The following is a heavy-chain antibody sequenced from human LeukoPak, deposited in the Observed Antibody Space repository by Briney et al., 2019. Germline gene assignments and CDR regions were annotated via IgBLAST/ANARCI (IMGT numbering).Heavy chain of an antibody. V-gene: IGHV3-23*01. CDR1: GFTFSSYA. J-gene: IGHJ6*04. CDR2: ISGSGGRT. Sequence: GGSLRLSCAASGFTFSSYAMSWVRQAPGKGLEWVSAISGSGGRTYYADSVKGRFTISRDNSKNTLYLQMNSLRAEDTAVYYCAKYHITMVRGVNFYYGMDVWGKGTTVTVSS. CDR3: AKYHITMVRGVNFYYGMDV. D-gene: IGHD3-10*01.